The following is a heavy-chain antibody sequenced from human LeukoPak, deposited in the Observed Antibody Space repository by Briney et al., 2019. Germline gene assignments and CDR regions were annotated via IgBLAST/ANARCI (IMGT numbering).Heavy chain of an antibody. CDR1: GGTFSSYA. CDR3: ARAIVVVPAGYYYMDV. V-gene: IGHV1-69*01. D-gene: IGHD2-2*01. Sequence: EASVKVSCKASGGTFSSYAISWVRQAPGQGLEWMGGIIPIFGTANYAQKFQGRVTITADESTSTAYMELSSLRSEDTAVYYRARAIVVVPAGYYYMDVWGKGTTVTVSS. J-gene: IGHJ6*03. CDR2: IIPIFGTA.